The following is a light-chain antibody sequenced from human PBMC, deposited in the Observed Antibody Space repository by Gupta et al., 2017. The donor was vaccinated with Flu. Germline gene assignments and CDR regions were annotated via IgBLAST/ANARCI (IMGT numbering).Light chain of an antibody. Sequence: QSITTSCSGISTDVSTQNYVSWYQHHPGKAPKVLIYEVNNRPSGISDRFSGSKSGSTASLTISGLRPDDEGDYFCSSYTMNILVFGGGTKVTVL. J-gene: IGLJ3*02. V-gene: IGLV2-14*01. CDR3: SSYTMNILV. CDR1: STDVSTQNY. CDR2: EVN.